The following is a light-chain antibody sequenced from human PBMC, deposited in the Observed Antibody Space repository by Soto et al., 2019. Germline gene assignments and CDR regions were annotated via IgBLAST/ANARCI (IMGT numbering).Light chain of an antibody. CDR1: QSVSSY. Sequence: EIVLTQSPATLALSPCERATLSFSASQSVSSYLAWYQQKPGQAPRLLIYDASNRATGIPARFSGSGSGTDFTLTISSLEPEDFAVYYCQQRSNWPLITFGQGTRLEI. CDR2: DAS. J-gene: IGKJ5*01. V-gene: IGKV3-11*01. CDR3: QQRSNWPLIT.